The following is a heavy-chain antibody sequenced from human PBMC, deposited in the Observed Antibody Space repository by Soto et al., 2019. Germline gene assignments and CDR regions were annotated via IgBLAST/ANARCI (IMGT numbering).Heavy chain of an antibody. J-gene: IGHJ5*02. D-gene: IGHD4-17*01. CDR1: GGSISSGGYS. Sequence: SETLSLTCAVSGGSISSGGYSWSWIRQPLGKGLEWIGYIYQSENTYYNPSLKSRVTISVDGSKNQFSLKLNSVTAADTAVYYCARGRVTTSWFDPWGQGTLVTVSS. V-gene: IGHV4-30-2*01. CDR3: ARGRVTTSWFDP. CDR2: IYQSENT.